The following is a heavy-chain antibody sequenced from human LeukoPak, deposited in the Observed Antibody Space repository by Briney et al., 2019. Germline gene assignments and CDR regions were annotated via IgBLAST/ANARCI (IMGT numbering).Heavy chain of an antibody. Sequence: SETLSLTCTVSGGSISSSSYYWGWIRQPPGKGLEWIGSIYYSGSTYYNPSLKSRVTISVDTSKNQFSLKLSSVTAADTAVYYCARSLRIQDLDIWGQGTMVTVSS. V-gene: IGHV4-39*07. D-gene: IGHD5-18*01. CDR2: IYYSGST. CDR3: ARSLRIQDLDI. J-gene: IGHJ3*02. CDR1: GGSISSSSYY.